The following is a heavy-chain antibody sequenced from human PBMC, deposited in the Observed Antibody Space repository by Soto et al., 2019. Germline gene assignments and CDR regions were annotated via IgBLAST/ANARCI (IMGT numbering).Heavy chain of an antibody. J-gene: IGHJ4*02. CDR1: GGSISSGGYS. Sequence: SETLSLTCAVSGGSISSGGYSWSWIRQPPGKGLEWIGYIYHSGSTYYNPSLKSRVTISGDTSKNQFSLRLRSVTAADTAVYFCARSTGYGDSYFDYWGQGALVTVSS. CDR2: IYHSGST. D-gene: IGHD4-17*01. V-gene: IGHV4-30-2*02. CDR3: ARSTGYGDSYFDY.